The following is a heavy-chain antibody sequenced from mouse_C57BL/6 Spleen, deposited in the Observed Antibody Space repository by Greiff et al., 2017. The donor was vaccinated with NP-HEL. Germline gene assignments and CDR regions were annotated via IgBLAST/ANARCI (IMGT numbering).Heavy chain of an antibody. CDR2: IDPSDSET. Sequence: QVQLQQPGAELVRPGSSVKLSCKASGYTFTSYWMHWVKQRPIQGLEWIGNIDPSDSETHYNQKFKDKATLTVDKSSSTAYMQLSSLTSEDSAVYYCARGLDSSGPGFAYWGQGTLVTVSA. CDR3: ARGLDSSGPGFAY. J-gene: IGHJ3*01. D-gene: IGHD3-2*02. CDR1: GYTFTSYW. V-gene: IGHV1-52*01.